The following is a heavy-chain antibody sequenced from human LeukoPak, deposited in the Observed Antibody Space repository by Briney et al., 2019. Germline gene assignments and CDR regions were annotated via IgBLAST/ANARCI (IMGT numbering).Heavy chain of an antibody. V-gene: IGHV1-18*01. D-gene: IGHD6-6*01. CDR3: ARVIAARDYYYYYYMDV. J-gene: IGHJ6*03. Sequence: ASVKVSCKASGYTFTSYGISWVRQAPGQGLEWMGWISAYNGNTNYAQKLQGRVTMTRNTSISTAYMELSSLRSEDTAVYYCARVIAARDYYYYYYMDVWGKGTTVTVSS. CDR2: ISAYNGNT. CDR1: GYTFTSYG.